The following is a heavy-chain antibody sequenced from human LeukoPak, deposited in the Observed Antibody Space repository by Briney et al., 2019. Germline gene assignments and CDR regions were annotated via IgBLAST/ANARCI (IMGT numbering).Heavy chain of an antibody. J-gene: IGHJ5*02. V-gene: IGHV4-34*01. CDR2: TNHSGST. CDR3: ALQPARRLSWFDP. CDR1: GGSFSGYY. Sequence: SETLSLTCAVYGGSFSGYYWSWIRQPPGKGLEWIGETNHSGSTNYNPSLKSRVTISADTSKNQFSLKLSSVTAADTAVYYCALQPARRLSWFDPWGQGTLVTVSS. D-gene: IGHD2-2*01.